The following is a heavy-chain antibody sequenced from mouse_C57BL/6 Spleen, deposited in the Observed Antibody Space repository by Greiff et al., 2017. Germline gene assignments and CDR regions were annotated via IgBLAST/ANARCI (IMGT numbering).Heavy chain of an antibody. Sequence: EVQLQQSGPVLVKPGASVKMSCKASGYTFTDYYMNWVKPSHGKSLEWIGVINPYNGGTSYNQKLKGKATLPVDKSSSTAYMELNSLTSEDSAVYYCASPWDGEYYFDYWGQGTTLTVSS. D-gene: IGHD4-1*01. J-gene: IGHJ2*01. CDR3: ASPWDGEYYFDY. V-gene: IGHV1-19*01. CDR1: GYTFTDYY. CDR2: INPYNGGT.